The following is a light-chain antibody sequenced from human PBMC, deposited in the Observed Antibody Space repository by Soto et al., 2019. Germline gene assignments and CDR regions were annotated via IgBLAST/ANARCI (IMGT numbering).Light chain of an antibody. CDR1: QTVLSSTNRKIC. Sequence: VMTQSPDSLAVSLGERATISCKLSQTVLSSTNRKICLAWYQHKPGQPHKVLISRASTRGSGVPDRCTGSRFRTDFTVNNGSLQADDATVYYGQQYCSSPYTCGQGPKLESK. CDR2: RAS. CDR3: QQYCSSPYT. J-gene: IGKJ2*01. V-gene: IGKV4-1*01.